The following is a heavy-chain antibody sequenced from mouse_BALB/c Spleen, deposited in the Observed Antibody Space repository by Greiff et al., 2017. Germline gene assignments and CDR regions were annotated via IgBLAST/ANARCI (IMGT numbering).Heavy chain of an antibody. Sequence: EVQGVESGGGLVKPGGSLKLSCAASGFAFSSYDMSWVRQTPEKRLEWVAYISSGGGSTYYPDTVKGRFTISRDNAKNTLYLQMSSLKSEDTAMYYCARQRGNYYAMDYWGQGTSVTVSS. CDR2: ISSGGGST. CDR3: ARQRGNYYAMDY. D-gene: IGHD2-1*01. CDR1: GFAFSSYD. J-gene: IGHJ4*01. V-gene: IGHV5-12-1*01.